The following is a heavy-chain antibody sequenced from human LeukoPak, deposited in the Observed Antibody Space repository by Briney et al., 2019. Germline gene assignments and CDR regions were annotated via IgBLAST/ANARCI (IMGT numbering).Heavy chain of an antibody. CDR3: ARQGGAFWYFDL. V-gene: IGHV4-59*08. D-gene: IGHD2-15*01. J-gene: IGHJ2*01. Sequence: SETLSLTCTVSGGSISSYYWRWIRQPPGKGLEWIGYIYYSGNTNYNPSLKSRVTISVDTSKNQFSLKLSSVTAADTAVYYCARQGGAFWYFDLWGRGTLVTVSS. CDR2: IYYSGNT. CDR1: GGSISSYY.